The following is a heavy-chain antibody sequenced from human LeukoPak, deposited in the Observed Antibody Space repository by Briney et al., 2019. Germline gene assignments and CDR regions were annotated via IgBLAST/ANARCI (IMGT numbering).Heavy chain of an antibody. CDR3: ATQEGYDSGWYYFDY. D-gene: IGHD6-19*01. V-gene: IGHV3-23*01. CDR1: GLTFSNYW. Sequence: GGSLRLSCAASGLTFSNYWMDWVRQAPGKGLEWVSAISGSGGNTYYADSVKGRFTISRDNSKNTLYLQMDSLRAEDTAVYYCATQEGYDSGWYYFDYWGQGTLVTVSS. J-gene: IGHJ4*02. CDR2: ISGSGGNT.